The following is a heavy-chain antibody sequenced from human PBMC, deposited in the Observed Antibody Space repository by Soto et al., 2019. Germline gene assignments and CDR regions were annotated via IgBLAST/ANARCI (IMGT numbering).Heavy chain of an antibody. V-gene: IGHV3-30-3*01. J-gene: IGHJ6*02. D-gene: IGHD2-15*01. CDR3: ARRIEASGPYYYYGMDV. CDR2: ISYDGSNK. CDR1: GFTFSSYA. Sequence: PGGSLRLSCAASGFTFSSYAMHWVRQAPGKGLEWVAVISYDGSNKYYADSVKGRFTISRDNSKNTLYLQMNSLRAEDTAVYYCARRIEASGPYYYYGMDVWGQGTTVTVSS.